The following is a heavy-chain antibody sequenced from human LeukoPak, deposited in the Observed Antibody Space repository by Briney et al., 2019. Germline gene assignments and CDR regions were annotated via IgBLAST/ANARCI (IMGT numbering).Heavy chain of an antibody. CDR2: INPKSGRT. V-gene: IGHV1-8*03. Sequence: ASVKVSCKTSGYTGTNYDINWVRLANGQGLEWMGWINPKSGRTGYAQKFQGRVTITRNTSISTAYMELSSLRSEDTAVYYCARETSSRYFDYWGQGTLLTVSS. CDR3: ARETSSRYFDY. J-gene: IGHJ4*02. CDR1: GYTGTNYD.